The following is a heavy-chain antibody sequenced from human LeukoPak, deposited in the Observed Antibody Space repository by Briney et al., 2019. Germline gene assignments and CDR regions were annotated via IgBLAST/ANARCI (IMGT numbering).Heavy chain of an antibody. CDR1: GFTFSSYA. Sequence: GGSLRLSCAASGFTFSSYAMSWVRQAPGKGLEWVSAISGSGGSTYYADSVKGRFTISRDNSKNTLYLQMNSLRAEDTAVYYCAKEIDSPEITAMATPFDYWGQGTLVTVSS. J-gene: IGHJ4*02. D-gene: IGHD5-18*01. V-gene: IGHV3-23*01. CDR2: ISGSGGST. CDR3: AKEIDSPEITAMATPFDY.